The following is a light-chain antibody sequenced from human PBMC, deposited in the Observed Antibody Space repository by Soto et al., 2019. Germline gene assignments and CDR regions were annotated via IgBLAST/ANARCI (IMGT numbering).Light chain of an antibody. Sequence: VLTQPPSVSGAPGQRVTISCTGNASNIGAGYEVHWYQQPPGKAPKLLISGHNIRPSGVPDRFFGSKSGTSASLTINGLQAEDEADYYCQSYDISLSGSGVFGGGTKVTVL. CDR1: ASNIGAGYE. V-gene: IGLV1-40*01. CDR2: GHN. CDR3: QSYDISLSGSGV. J-gene: IGLJ3*02.